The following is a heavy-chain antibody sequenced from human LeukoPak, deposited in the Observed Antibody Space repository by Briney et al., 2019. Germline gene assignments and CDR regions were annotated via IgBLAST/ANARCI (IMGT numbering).Heavy chain of an antibody. CDR3: ARGVGAGITGTTWGDWFDP. CDR2: IYPGDSDT. Sequence: GESLKISCKGSGYRFTSYWIGWVRQMPGKGLEWMGIIYPGDSDTRYSPSFQGQVTISADKSISTAYLQWSSLKASDTAMYYCARGVGAGITGTTWGDWFDPWGQGTLVTVSS. V-gene: IGHV5-51*01. CDR1: GYRFTSYW. D-gene: IGHD1-20*01. J-gene: IGHJ5*02.